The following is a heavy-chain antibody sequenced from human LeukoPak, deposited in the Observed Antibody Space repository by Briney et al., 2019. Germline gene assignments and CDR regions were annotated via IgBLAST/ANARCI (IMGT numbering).Heavy chain of an antibody. Sequence: GGSLRLSCAASGFTFSSYSMNWVRQAPGKGLEWVSYISSSSSTIYYADSVKGRFTISRNNAKNSLYLQMNSLRAEDTAVYYCARGHTAVTRHFDFWGQGTLVTVSS. CDR1: GFTFSSYS. CDR3: ARGHTAVTRHFDF. D-gene: IGHD4-17*01. J-gene: IGHJ4*02. V-gene: IGHV3-48*01. CDR2: ISSSSSTI.